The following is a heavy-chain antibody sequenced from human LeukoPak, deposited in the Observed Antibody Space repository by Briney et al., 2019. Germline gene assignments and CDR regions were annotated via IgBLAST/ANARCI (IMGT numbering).Heavy chain of an antibody. CDR3: AKGSEQWLVPLDFDY. Sequence: VSAATTYSAHSVKGGLTISRDNSKKTLYMQMNSLRAEDTAVYYCAKGSEQWLVPLDFDYWGQGTLVTVSS. D-gene: IGHD6-19*01. J-gene: IGHJ4*02. V-gene: IGHV3-23*01. CDR2: VSAATT.